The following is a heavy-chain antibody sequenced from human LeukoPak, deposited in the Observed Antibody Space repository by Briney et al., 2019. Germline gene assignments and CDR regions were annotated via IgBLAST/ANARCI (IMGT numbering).Heavy chain of an antibody. D-gene: IGHD3-10*01. V-gene: IGHV1-69*05. CDR2: IIPIFGTA. J-gene: IGHJ6*03. CDR3: ARSGGSGTYYYYYMDV. CDR1: GGTFSSYT. Sequence: SVKVSCKASGGTFSSYTISWVRQAPGQGLEWMGRIIPIFGTANYAQKFQGRVTITTDESTSTAYMELSSLRSEDTAVYYCARSGGSGTYYYYYMDVWGKGTTVTVSS.